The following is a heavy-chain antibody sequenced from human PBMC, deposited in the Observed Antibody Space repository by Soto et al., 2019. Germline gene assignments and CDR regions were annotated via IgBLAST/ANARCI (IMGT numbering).Heavy chain of an antibody. D-gene: IGHD6-6*01. CDR1: GYTFTSY. V-gene: IGHV1-46*03. CDR2: INPRGGST. J-gene: IGHJ4*02. CDR3: ASEISARPTANDY. Sequence: QVQLVQSGAEVKKPGASVKISCKASGYTFTSYMHWVRQAPGQGLEWMGMINPRGGSTSYAQKVQGRVTMTRDTSTSTVYMELSSLRSEDTAVYYCASEISARPTANDYWGQGTLVTVSS.